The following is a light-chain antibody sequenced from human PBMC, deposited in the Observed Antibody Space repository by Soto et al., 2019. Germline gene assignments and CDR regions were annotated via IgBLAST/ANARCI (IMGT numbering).Light chain of an antibody. CDR3: QHYNSYSEA. Sequence: EIVLTHSPATLSFSPGERATLXYKASQSVGSYLAWYQEKPGHAPRLLIYDASSRATGIPDRFSGSGSGTDFTLTISSLQPDDFATYYCQHYNSYSEAFGQGTKVDIK. CDR2: DAS. J-gene: IGKJ1*01. CDR1: QSVGSY. V-gene: IGKV3-11*01.